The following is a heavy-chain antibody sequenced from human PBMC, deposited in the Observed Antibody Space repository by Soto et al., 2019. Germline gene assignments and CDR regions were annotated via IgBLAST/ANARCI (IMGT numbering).Heavy chain of an antibody. CDR3: ARGPYSSGWYVVDY. CDR1: GASISAYA. CDR2: LYSSGNT. D-gene: IGHD6-19*01. V-gene: IGHV4-4*07. Sequence: QVQLQESGPGLVKPSETLSLTCTVSGASISAYAWSWIRQPAGKGLEWIGRLYSSGNTNYNPSFKSRLTMSADTSKNQFSLKLSYVTAADTAVYYCARGPYSSGWYVVDYWGQGTLVTVSS. J-gene: IGHJ4*02.